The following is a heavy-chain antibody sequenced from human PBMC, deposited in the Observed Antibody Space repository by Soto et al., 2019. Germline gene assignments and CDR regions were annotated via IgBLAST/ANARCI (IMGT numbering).Heavy chain of an antibody. Sequence: SVKVSCKASGGTFSSYAISWVRQAPGQGPEWMGGIIPIFGTANYAQKFQGRVTITADESTSTAYMELSSLRSEDTAVYYCARVAISTIFGVVIRYYFDYWGQGTLVTVSS. D-gene: IGHD3-3*01. CDR2: IIPIFGTA. CDR1: GGTFSSYA. J-gene: IGHJ4*02. CDR3: ARVAISTIFGVVIRYYFDY. V-gene: IGHV1-69*13.